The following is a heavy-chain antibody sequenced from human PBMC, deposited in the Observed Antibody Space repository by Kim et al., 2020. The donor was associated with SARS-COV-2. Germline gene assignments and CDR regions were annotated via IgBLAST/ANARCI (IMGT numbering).Heavy chain of an antibody. D-gene: IGHD6-19*01. J-gene: IGHJ4*02. CDR1: GFYFTNYA. CDR3: AKDHGGSGWFFDS. Sequence: GGSLRLSCAASGFYFTNYAMSWVRQAPGKGLEWVSSIVGSISGGNTFYADSGKGRFTISRDNSRNTLYLQMNSLRPEDTAVYYCAKDHGGSGWFFDSWGQGTLVTVSS. CDR2: IVGSISGGNT. V-gene: IGHV3-23*01.